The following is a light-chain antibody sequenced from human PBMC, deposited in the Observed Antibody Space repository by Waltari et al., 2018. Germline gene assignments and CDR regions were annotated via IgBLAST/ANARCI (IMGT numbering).Light chain of an antibody. CDR2: EVI. CDR1: SRDVGSYDL. CDR3: CSYAGSRAYYV. J-gene: IGLJ1*01. V-gene: IGLV2-23*02. Sequence: QSALTQPASVSGSPGQSITISCTGTSRDVGSYDLVSWYQHLPGKPPKLLIYEVIKRPSGISNRFSASKSDNTASLTISGLQAEDEGDYFCCSYAGSRAYYVFGTGTTVSV.